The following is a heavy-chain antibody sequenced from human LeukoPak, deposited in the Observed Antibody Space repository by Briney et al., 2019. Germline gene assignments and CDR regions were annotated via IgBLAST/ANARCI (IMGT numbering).Heavy chain of an antibody. J-gene: IGHJ4*02. V-gene: IGHV3-30-3*01. Sequence: GGSLRLSCAASGFTFSSYAMHWVRQAPGKGLEWVAVISYDGSNKYYADSVKGRFTISRDNSKNTLYLQMNSLRAEDTAVYYCARDLRYCSSTSCQHWGRGTLVTVSS. CDR1: GFTFSSYA. CDR2: ISYDGSNK. CDR3: ARDLRYCSSTSCQH. D-gene: IGHD2-2*01.